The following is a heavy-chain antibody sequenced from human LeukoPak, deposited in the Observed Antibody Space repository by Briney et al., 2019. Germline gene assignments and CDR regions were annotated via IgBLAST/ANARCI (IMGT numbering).Heavy chain of an antibody. CDR2: INPNSGGT. Sequence: GASVKVSCKASGYTFTGYYMHWVRQAPGQGLEWMGWINPNSGGTNYAQKFQGRVTMTRDTSISTAYMELSRLRSDDTAVYYCATSDSVGAEDQIGYWGQGILVTVSS. J-gene: IGHJ4*02. V-gene: IGHV1-2*02. D-gene: IGHD1-26*01. CDR3: ATSDSVGAEDQIGY. CDR1: GYTFTGYY.